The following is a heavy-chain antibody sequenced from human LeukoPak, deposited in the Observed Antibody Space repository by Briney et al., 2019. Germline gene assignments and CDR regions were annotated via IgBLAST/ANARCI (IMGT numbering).Heavy chain of an antibody. CDR3: ARGQCGGNCAFALYFDL. Sequence: SQTLSLICTVTGGSISSGDDYWSWIRQPAGKELEWVGHIYSSGSTNYNPSLKSRVTISADTSKNQFSLNLNSVTAADTAVYYCARGQCGGNCAFALYFDLWGRGTLVTVSS. V-gene: IGHV4-61*09. D-gene: IGHD2-21*02. J-gene: IGHJ2*01. CDR1: GGSISSGDDY. CDR2: IYSSGST.